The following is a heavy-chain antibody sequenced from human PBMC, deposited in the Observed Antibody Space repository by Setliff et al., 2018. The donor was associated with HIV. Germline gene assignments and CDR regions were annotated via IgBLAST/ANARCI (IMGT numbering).Heavy chain of an antibody. CDR1: AGSISSGRYY. CDR2: IYSSGSA. D-gene: IGHD1-1*01. J-gene: IGHJ1*01. CDR3: ARDSNAPYFQH. Sequence: PSETLSLTCSVSAGSISSGRYYWSWIRQPAGKGLEWIGHIYSSGSANYNLSLKSRVTISVKTSKNQFSLKLNSVTAADTAVYYCARDSNAPYFQHWGQGTLVTVSS. V-gene: IGHV4-61*10.